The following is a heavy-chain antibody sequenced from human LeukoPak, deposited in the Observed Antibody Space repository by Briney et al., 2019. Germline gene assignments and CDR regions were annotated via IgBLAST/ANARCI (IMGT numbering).Heavy chain of an antibody. CDR3: ARGGVLDYYDSSGYSEVDP. Sequence: PSGTLSLTCAVYGGSFSGYYWSWIRQPPGKGLEWIGEINHSGSTNYNPSLKSRVTISVDTSKNQFSLKLSSVTAADTAVYYCARGGVLDYYDSSGYSEVDPWGQGTLVTVSS. J-gene: IGHJ5*02. CDR2: INHSGST. CDR1: GGSFSGYY. V-gene: IGHV4-34*01. D-gene: IGHD3-22*01.